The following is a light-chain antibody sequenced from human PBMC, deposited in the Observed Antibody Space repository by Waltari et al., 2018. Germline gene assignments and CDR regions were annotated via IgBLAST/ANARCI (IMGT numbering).Light chain of an antibody. V-gene: IGKV1-5*03. CDR1: QSISSW. CDR3: QQYDSYSGT. CDR2: KAS. J-gene: IGKJ1*01. Sequence: DIQMTQSPSTLSASVGDRVTITCRASQSISSWLVWYQQKPGKAPNLLIYKASRLESGVPSRFSGSGSGTEFTLTISSLQPDDFATYYCQQYDSYSGTFGQGTKVDIK.